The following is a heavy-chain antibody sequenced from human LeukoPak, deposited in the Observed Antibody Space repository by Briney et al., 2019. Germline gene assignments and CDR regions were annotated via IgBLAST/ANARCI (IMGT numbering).Heavy chain of an antibody. Sequence: PGGSLRLSCAASGFTFSSYSMNWVRQAPGKGLEWVSYISSGSSTIYYADSVKGRFTISRDDAKNSLYLQMNSLRAEDTAVYYCARGRYASSCYCDYWGQGTLVTVSS. J-gene: IGHJ4*02. V-gene: IGHV3-48*04. CDR1: GFTFSSYS. CDR2: ISSGSSTI. CDR3: ARGRYASSCYCDY. D-gene: IGHD6-13*01.